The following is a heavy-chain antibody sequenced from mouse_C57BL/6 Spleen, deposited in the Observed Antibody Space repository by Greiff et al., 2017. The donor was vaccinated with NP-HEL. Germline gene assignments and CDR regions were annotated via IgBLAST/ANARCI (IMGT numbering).Heavy chain of an antibody. CDR2: INPDSSTI. J-gene: IGHJ1*03. D-gene: IGHD4-1*01. Sequence: PASAVDFSRYWMSWVRRAPGKGLEWIGEINPDSSTINYAPSLKDKFIISRDNAKNTLYLQMSKVRSEDTALYYCARPNWGYFDVWGTGTTVTVSS. V-gene: IGHV4-1*01. CDR1: AVDFSRYW. CDR3: ARPNWGYFDV.